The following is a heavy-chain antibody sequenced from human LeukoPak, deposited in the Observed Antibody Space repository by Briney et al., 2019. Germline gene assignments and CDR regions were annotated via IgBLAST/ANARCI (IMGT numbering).Heavy chain of an antibody. CDR3: AGEYGDISH. CDR1: GDTFSRYG. J-gene: IGHJ4*02. V-gene: IGHV1-69*10. CDR2: VNPILGIA. D-gene: IGHD3-9*01. Sequence: ASVKVSCTASGDTFSRYGFIWVRQAPGQGLEWLGRVNPILGIANYAQKFQVRVSITADTSTNTAYMELSSLTSEATGVYYCAGEYGDISHWGQGTLVTVAS.